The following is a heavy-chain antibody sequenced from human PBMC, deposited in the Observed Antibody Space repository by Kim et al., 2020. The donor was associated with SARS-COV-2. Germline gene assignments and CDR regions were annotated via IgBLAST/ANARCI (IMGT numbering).Heavy chain of an antibody. Sequence: GESLKISCKGSGYSFTSYWISWVRQMPGKGLEWMGRIDPSDSYTNYSPSFQGHVTISADKSISTAYLQWSSLKASDTAMYYCARILVPYGSGSSAWYYYYGMDVWGQGTTVTVSS. V-gene: IGHV5-10-1*01. D-gene: IGHD3-10*01. CDR3: ARILVPYGSGSSAWYYYYGMDV. CDR1: GYSFTSYW. J-gene: IGHJ6*02. CDR2: IDPSDSYT.